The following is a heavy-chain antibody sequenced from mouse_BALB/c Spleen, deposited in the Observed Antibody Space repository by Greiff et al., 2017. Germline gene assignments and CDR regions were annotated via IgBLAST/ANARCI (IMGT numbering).Heavy chain of an antibody. J-gene: IGHJ2*01. V-gene: IGHV1S135*01. CDR2: IDPFNGGT. CDR1: GYSFTSYY. Sequence: LVESGPELMKPGASVKISCKASGYSFTSYYMHWVKQSHGKSLEWIGYIDPFNGGTSYNQKFKGKATLTVDKSSSTAYMHLSSLTSEDSAVYYCARDIYYGNYRRNFDYWGQGTTLTVSS. D-gene: IGHD2-1*01. CDR3: ARDIYYGNYRRNFDY.